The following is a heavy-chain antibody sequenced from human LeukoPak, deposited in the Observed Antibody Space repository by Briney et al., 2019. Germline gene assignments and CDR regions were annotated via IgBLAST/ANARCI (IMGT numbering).Heavy chain of an antibody. CDR3: ARGRITIFGVVNRDYYYYMDV. D-gene: IGHD3-3*01. V-gene: IGHV4-34*01. CDR1: GGSFSGYY. Sequence: SGTLSLTCAVYGGSFSGYYWSWIRQPPGKGLEWIGEINHSGSTNYNPSLKSRVTISVDTSKNQFSLKLSSVTAADTAVYYCARGRITIFGVVNRDYYYYMDVWGKGTTVTVSS. CDR2: INHSGST. J-gene: IGHJ6*03.